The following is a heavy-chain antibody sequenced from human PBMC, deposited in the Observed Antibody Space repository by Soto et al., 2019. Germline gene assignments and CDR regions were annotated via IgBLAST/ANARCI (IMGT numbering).Heavy chain of an antibody. J-gene: IGHJ4*02. D-gene: IGHD6-6*01. V-gene: IGHV4-4*02. Sequence: TLSLTCAVSGGSISSSNWWSWVRQPPGKGLEWIGEIYHSGSTNYNPSLKSRVTISVDKSKNQFSLKLSSVTAADTAVYYCAGQYSSSLQNFDYWGQGTLVTVSS. CDR2: IYHSGST. CDR3: AGQYSSSLQNFDY. CDR1: GGSISSSNW.